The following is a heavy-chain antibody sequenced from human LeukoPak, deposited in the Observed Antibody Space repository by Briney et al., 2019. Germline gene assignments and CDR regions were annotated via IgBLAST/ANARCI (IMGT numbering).Heavy chain of an antibody. Sequence: PGGSLRLSCAASGFTFSSYTMTWVRQAPGQGLEWISSISGSRGYTYYADSLKGRFTISRDNAKNSLSLQMNSLRVEGTAIYFCAKDVLTVARRGFDSWGPGTLVTVSS. CDR2: ISGSRGYT. V-gene: IGHV3-21*01. J-gene: IGHJ4*02. CDR1: GFTFSSYT. CDR3: AKDVLTVARRGFDS. D-gene: IGHD6-6*01.